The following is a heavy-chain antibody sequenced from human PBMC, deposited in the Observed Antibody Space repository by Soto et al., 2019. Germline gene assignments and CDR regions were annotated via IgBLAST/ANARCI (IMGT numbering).Heavy chain of an antibody. CDR1: GFTFSSYW. V-gene: IGHV3-74*01. CDR2: INSDGSST. J-gene: IGHJ4*02. Sequence: EVQLVESGGGLVQPGGSLRLSCAASGFTFSSYWMHWVRQAPGKGLVWVSRINSDGSSTSYADSVKGRLTISRDNAKNTLYLQMNSLRAEETAVYYCVRTSLVVAAATREDYWGQGTLVTVS. CDR3: VRTSLVVAAATREDY. D-gene: IGHD2-15*01.